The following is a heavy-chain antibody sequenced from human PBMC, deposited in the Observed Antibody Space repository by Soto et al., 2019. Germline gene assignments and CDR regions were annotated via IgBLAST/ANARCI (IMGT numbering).Heavy chain of an antibody. Sequence: QVQLVQSGAEVKKPGSSVKVSCKASGGTFSSYAISWVRQAPGQGLEWMGGIIPIFGTANYAQKFQGRVTITTDGSTSTAYTALSSLRSEDTAVYYCASHLNLLSGYYYYGMDVWGQGTTVTVSS. CDR2: IIPIFGTA. V-gene: IGHV1-69*01. J-gene: IGHJ6*02. CDR1: GGTFSSYA. D-gene: IGHD3-3*02. CDR3: ASHLNLLSGYYYYGMDV.